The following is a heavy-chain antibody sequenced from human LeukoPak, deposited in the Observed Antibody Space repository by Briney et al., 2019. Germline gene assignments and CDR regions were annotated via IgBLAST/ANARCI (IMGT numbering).Heavy chain of an antibody. CDR2: INPKSGDT. V-gene: IGHV1-2*02. CDR1: GYRFSDNY. D-gene: IGHD3-22*01. Sequence: GAPLKVSCKASGYRFSDNYVHWVRQAPGQGLEYVGWINPKSGDTNFSRRFKGRVTMTSDTSISTVYLEMRKLRSDDTAVYFCARGKDDSTGHYDAFDIWGHGTMVTVSS. CDR3: ARGKDDSTGHYDAFDI. J-gene: IGHJ3*02.